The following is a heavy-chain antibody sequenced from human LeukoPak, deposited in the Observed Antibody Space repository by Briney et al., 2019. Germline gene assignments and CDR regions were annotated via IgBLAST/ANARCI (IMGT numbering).Heavy chain of an antibody. J-gene: IGHJ6*03. D-gene: IGHD3-10*01. CDR3: AKERGSGSYYDYYYYMDV. V-gene: IGHV3-23*01. Sequence: GGSLRLSCAASGFTFSSSAMSWVRQAPGKGLEWGSAISGSGGSTYYADSVKGRFTISRDNSKNTLYLQMNSLRADDTAVYYCAKERGSGSYYDYYYYMDVWGKGTTVTVSS. CDR1: GFTFSSSA. CDR2: ISGSGGST.